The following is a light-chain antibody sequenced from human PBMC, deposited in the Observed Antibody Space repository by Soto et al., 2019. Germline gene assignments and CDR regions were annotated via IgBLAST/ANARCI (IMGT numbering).Light chain of an antibody. Sequence: QSVLTQPASVSGSPGQSITISCTGTSSDVGTYDAVSWYQHHPGKVPKLMIYAVNKRPSGVSYRFYGSKSGNTASLTISGLQAEDEADYYCCSYAGTSYVFGSGTKLTVL. CDR1: SSDVGTYDA. V-gene: IGLV2-23*02. CDR3: CSYAGTSYV. CDR2: AVN. J-gene: IGLJ1*01.